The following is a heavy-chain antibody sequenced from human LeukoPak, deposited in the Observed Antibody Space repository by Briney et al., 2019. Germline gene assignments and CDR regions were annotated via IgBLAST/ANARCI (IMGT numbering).Heavy chain of an antibody. J-gene: IGHJ3*02. CDR3: ARGRDGYEFAFDI. CDR1: GGTFSSYA. V-gene: IGHV1-69*13. CDR2: IIPIFGTA. Sequence: SVKVSCKASGGTFSSYAISWVRQAPGQGLEWMGGIIPIFGTANYAQKFQGRVTITADESTSTAYMELSSLRSEDTAVCYCARGRDGYEFAFDIWGQGTMVTVSS. D-gene: IGHD5-24*01.